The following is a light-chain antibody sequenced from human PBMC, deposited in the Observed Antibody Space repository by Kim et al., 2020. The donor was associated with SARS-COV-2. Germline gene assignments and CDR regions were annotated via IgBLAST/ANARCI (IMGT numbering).Light chain of an antibody. CDR2: NAS. CDR3: QQRTNWPLT. Sequence: DIVLTQSPGTLSLSPGGRATLSCRASQSVGIYLAWYQQKPGQAPRLVIYNASKRATGIPARFSGSGSGTDFTLTISSLEPEDFAVYYCQQRTNWPLTFGGGTKVDIK. V-gene: IGKV3-11*01. CDR1: QSVGIY. J-gene: IGKJ4*01.